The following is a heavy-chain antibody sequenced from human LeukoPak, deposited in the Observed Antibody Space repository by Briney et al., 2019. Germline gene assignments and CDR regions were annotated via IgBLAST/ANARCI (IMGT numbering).Heavy chain of an antibody. CDR1: GGTFSSYA. CDR2: IIPIFGTA. CDR3: ATYASDIVVVPAAISSYYFDY. D-gene: IGHD2-2*01. J-gene: IGHJ4*02. V-gene: IGHV1-69*13. Sequence: SVKVSCKASGGTFSSYAISWVRQAPGQGLEWMGGIIPIFGTANYAQKFQGRVTITADESTSTAYMELSSLRSEDTAVYYCATYASDIVVVPAAISSYYFDYWGQGTLVTVSS.